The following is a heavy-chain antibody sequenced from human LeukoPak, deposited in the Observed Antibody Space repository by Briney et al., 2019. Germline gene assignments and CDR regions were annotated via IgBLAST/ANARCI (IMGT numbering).Heavy chain of an antibody. CDR1: VFIFRSYG. CDR2: IWYDGSNK. D-gene: IGHD6-19*01. CDR3: ARSRPRQGSIAVAGTFGY. Sequence: GGSVRLSCASSVFIFRSYGMHWVRQAPGKGLAGVAVIWYDGSNKYYADSVKGRFTISRDNSKNTLYLQMNSLRAEDTAVYYCARSRPRQGSIAVAGTFGYWGQGTLVTVSS. J-gene: IGHJ4*02. V-gene: IGHV3-33*01.